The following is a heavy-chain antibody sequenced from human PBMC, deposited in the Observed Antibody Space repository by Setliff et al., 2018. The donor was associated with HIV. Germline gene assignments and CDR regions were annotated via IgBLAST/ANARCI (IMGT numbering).Heavy chain of an antibody. J-gene: IGHJ6*02. D-gene: IGHD6-6*01. CDR1: GDSITSGGFY. CDR3: ARSDGQLDPYYYYGMDV. V-gene: IGHV4-31*03. CDR2: IYYSGRT. Sequence: SETLSLTCTVSGDSITSGGFYCNWFRQHPGKGLEWIGWIYYSGRTKYNPSLESRVTISVDTSKNQFSLKLSSVPAADTAVYYCARSDGQLDPYYYYGMDVWGQGTTVTVSS.